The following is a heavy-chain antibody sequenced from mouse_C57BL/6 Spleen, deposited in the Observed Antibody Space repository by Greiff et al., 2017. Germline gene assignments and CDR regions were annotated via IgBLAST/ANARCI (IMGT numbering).Heavy chain of an antibody. Sequence: SGTVLARPGASVKMSCKTSGYTFTSYGMHWVKQRPGQGLEWIGAIYPGDSDTSYNQKFKGKATLTAVTSASTAYMELSSLSNEDSAGYYCTRDSNYENYYCDYLGQGTTLTVSS. CDR3: TRDSNYENYYCDY. J-gene: IGHJ2*01. CDR2: IYPGDSDT. V-gene: IGHV1-5*01. D-gene: IGHD2-5*01. CDR1: GYTFTSYG.